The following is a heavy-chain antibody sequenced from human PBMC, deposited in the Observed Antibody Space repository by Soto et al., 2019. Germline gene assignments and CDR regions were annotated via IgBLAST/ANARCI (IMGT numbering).Heavy chain of an antibody. J-gene: IGHJ6*02. CDR1: GGSLSSRGYY. D-gene: IGHD3-10*01. V-gene: IGHV4-31*03. CDR3: ARDLGGLSSSSGSYNGLDV. Sequence: HVQLQESGPGLVTPSQTLSLTCTVSGGSLSSRGYYWSWIRQHPVKGLEWIGYIYYSGSTYYNPSLRSRVTMSVDTSKNQFSLKLRSVTAADTAVYYCARDLGGLSSSSGSYNGLDVWGQGTTVTVSS. CDR2: IYYSGST.